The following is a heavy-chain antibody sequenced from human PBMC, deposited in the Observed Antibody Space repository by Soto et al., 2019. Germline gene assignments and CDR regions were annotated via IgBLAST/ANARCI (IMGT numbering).Heavy chain of an antibody. CDR1: GGSVSSGSYY. CDR2: IYYSGST. CDR3: ARDMQVEGFDY. Sequence: SETLSLTCTVSGGSVSSGSYYWSWIRQPPGKGLEWIGYIYYSGSTNYNPSLKSRVTISVDTSKNQFSLKLSSVTAADTAVYYCARDMQVEGFDYWGQGTLVTVSS. D-gene: IGHD2-2*01. J-gene: IGHJ4*02. V-gene: IGHV4-61*01.